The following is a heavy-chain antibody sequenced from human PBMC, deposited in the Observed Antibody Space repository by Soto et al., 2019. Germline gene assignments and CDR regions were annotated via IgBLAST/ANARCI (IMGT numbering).Heavy chain of an antibody. Sequence: SETLSLTYTVSGGSISTGGYYWIWIRQHPGKGLECIGYIYYSGSTYYNPSLKSRVTISVDTSKNQFSLKLSSVTAADTAVYYCATNGGYYDTSGPKYFQYWGQGTLVTVSS. J-gene: IGHJ1*01. CDR3: ATNGGYYDTSGPKYFQY. CDR1: GGSISTGGYY. CDR2: IYYSGST. D-gene: IGHD3-22*01. V-gene: IGHV4-31*03.